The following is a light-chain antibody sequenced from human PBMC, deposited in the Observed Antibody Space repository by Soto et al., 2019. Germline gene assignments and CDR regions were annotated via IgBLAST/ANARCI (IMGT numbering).Light chain of an antibody. CDR1: QGVTTN. CDR2: DVP. V-gene: IGKV3-15*01. Sequence: MMTQSPGTLAVSPCGTTTLSCRAGQGVTTNFAWYQQKSGQSPWLLIYDVPIRATGVPVRFSGAGSETDFTLSISGLQSDDPAVYFCQQYNNWTFSFGQGTRLEI. J-gene: IGKJ5*01. CDR3: QQYNNWTFS.